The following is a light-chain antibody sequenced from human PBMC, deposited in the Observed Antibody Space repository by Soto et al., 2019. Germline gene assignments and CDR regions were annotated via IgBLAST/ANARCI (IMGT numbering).Light chain of an antibody. Sequence: DIKMTQSPPSLSASVGDRVTITCQASQDIRNYLNWYQHKAGEAPKVLIYDASNLDTGVPSRISGXGSGTDFTLTSSSLQPEDVATYYCQQYDNLSLTFGGGTKVDIK. CDR1: QDIRNY. J-gene: IGKJ4*01. CDR3: QQYDNLSLT. CDR2: DAS. V-gene: IGKV1-33*01.